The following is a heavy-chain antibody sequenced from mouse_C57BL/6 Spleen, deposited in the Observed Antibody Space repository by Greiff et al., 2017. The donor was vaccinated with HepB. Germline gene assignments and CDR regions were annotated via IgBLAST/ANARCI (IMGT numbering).Heavy chain of an antibody. D-gene: IGHD1-1*01. Sequence: QVQLQQPGAELVKPGASVKMSCKASGYTFTSYWITWVKQRPGQGLEWIGDIYPGSGSTNYNEKFKSKATLTVDTSSSTAYMQLSSLTSEDSAVSYCARPSTVVATDYFDYWGQGTTLTVSS. CDR2: IYPGSGST. V-gene: IGHV1-55*01. J-gene: IGHJ2*01. CDR3: ARPSTVVATDYFDY. CDR1: GYTFTSYW.